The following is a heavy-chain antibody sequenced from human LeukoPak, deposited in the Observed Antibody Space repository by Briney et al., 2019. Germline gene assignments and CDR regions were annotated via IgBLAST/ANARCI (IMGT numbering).Heavy chain of an antibody. CDR2: INPNSGGT. CDR1: GYTFTGYY. J-gene: IGHJ3*02. V-gene: IGHV1-2*02. CDR3: ARPSYSSSADAFDI. Sequence: ASVKVSCKASGYTFTGYYMHWVRQAPGQGLEWMGWINPNSGGTNYAQKFQGRVTMTRDTSISTAYMELSRLRSDDTAVYYCARPSYSSSADAFDIWGQGTMVTVSS. D-gene: IGHD6-13*01.